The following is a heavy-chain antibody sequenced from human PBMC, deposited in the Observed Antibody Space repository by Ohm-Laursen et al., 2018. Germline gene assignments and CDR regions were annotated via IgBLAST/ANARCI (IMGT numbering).Heavy chain of an antibody. J-gene: IGHJ6*02. CDR2: IYYSGST. D-gene: IGHD7-27*01. CDR3: ARALGGYPISYYYGMDV. Sequence: SETLSLTCIVSGGSISSYYWSWIRQPPGKGLEWIGYIYYSGSTNYNPSITSRVTISVDTSKNQFSLKLSSVTAADTAVYYCARALGGYPISYYYGMDVWGQGTTVTVSS. V-gene: IGHV4-59*01. CDR1: GGSISSYY.